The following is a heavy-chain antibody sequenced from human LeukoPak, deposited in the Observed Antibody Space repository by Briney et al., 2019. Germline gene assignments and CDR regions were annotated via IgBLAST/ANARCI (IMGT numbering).Heavy chain of an antibody. Sequence: GGSLRLSCAASGFTFSSYSMNWVRQAPGKWLEWVSYISSSSSTIYYADSVKGRFTISRDNANNSLYLQMNSLRDDDTAVYYCAREGYYDSSGYYYSRENWGQGTLVTVSS. CDR1: GFTFSSYS. J-gene: IGHJ4*02. V-gene: IGHV3-48*02. CDR2: ISSSSSTI. D-gene: IGHD3-22*01. CDR3: AREGYYDSSGYYYSREN.